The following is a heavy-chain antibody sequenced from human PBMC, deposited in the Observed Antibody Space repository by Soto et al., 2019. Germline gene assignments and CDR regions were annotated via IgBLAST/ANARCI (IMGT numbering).Heavy chain of an antibody. Sequence: ESGGGVVQPGRSLRLSCAASGFTFSSYAMHWVRQAPGKGLEWVAVISYDGSNKYYADSVKGRFTISRDNSKNTLYLQMNSLRAEDTAVYYCAREGRSYSSGWYRRQFDYWGQGTLVTVSS. CDR2: ISYDGSNK. CDR3: AREGRSYSSGWYRRQFDY. CDR1: GFTFSSYA. J-gene: IGHJ4*02. D-gene: IGHD6-19*01. V-gene: IGHV3-30-3*01.